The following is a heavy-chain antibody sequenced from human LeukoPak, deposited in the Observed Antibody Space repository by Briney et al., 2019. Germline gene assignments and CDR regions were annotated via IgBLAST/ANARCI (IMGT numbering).Heavy chain of an antibody. CDR3: ARREIFPYRVTDY. D-gene: IGHD1-26*01. J-gene: IGHJ4*02. Sequence: GGSLRLSCAASGFTFSSYSMNWVRQAPGKGLEWVSSISSSSYIYYADSVKGRFTISRDNAKNSLYLQMNSLRAEDTAVYYCARREIFPYRVTDYWGQGTLVTVSS. CDR2: ISSSSYI. V-gene: IGHV3-21*01. CDR1: GFTFSSYS.